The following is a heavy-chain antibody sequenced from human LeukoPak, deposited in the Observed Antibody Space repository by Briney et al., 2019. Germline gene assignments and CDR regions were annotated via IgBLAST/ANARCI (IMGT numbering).Heavy chain of an antibody. D-gene: IGHD6-19*01. CDR2: MYLGDFNT. CDR1: GYRFTSYW. Sequence: GESLKISWVGSGYRFTSYWIGWERQMPGKGLEDMGMMYLGDFNTSYSPSFHAQATMSAYKSFSTAYLKWSSLQASDPAMYYWAPGYGSGGCAFEIWGQGTMVTVSS. V-gene: IGHV5-51*01. CDR3: APGYGSGGCAFEI. J-gene: IGHJ3*02.